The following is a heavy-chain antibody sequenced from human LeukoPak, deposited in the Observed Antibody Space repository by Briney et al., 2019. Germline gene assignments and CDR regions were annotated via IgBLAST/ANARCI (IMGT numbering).Heavy chain of an antibody. CDR3: ARDRNYDGSVYYEDDYFDY. CDR2: ISSSSSYI. D-gene: IGHD3-22*01. J-gene: IGHJ4*02. CDR1: EFSVGSNY. Sequence: GGSLRLSCAASEFSVGSNYMTWVRQAPGKGLEWVSSISSSSSYIHYADSVKGRFSISRDNAKNSLYLQMNSLRAEDTAVYYCARDRNYDGSVYYEDDYFDYWGQGTLVTVSS. V-gene: IGHV3-21*01.